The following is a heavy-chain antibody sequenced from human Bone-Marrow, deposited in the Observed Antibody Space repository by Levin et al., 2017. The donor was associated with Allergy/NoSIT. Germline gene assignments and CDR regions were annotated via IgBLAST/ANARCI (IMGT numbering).Heavy chain of an antibody. CDR2: INSDGSTT. CDR3: ARERGDY. Sequence: GGSLRLSCAASGFTFSTYWMHWVRQAPGMGLVWVPRINSDGSTTNNADSVKGRFTISRDNAKNTLYLQMNSLRAEDTAVYYCARERGDYWGQGTLVTVSS. V-gene: IGHV3-74*01. CDR1: GFTFSTYW. J-gene: IGHJ4*02.